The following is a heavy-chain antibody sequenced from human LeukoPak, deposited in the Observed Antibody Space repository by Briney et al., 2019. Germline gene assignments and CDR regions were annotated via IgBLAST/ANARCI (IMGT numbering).Heavy chain of an antibody. V-gene: IGHV4-59*01. CDR1: GGSFRGYF. CDR2: IYYSGST. CDR3: ARGGSSSGRIDY. J-gene: IGHJ4*02. Sequence: PSETLSLTCAVYGGSFRGYFWSWIRKPPGKGLEWIGYIYYSGSTNYNPSLKSRVTISVDTSKNQFSLKLSSVTAADTAVYYCARGGSSSGRIDYWGQGTLVTVSS. D-gene: IGHD6-6*01.